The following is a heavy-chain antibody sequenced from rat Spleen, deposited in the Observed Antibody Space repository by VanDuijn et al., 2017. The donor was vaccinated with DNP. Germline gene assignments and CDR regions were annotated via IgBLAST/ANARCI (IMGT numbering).Heavy chain of an antibody. J-gene: IGHJ2*01. V-gene: IGHV5-22*01. CDR3: IRWNSGHFDY. CDR1: GFTFSDYY. CDR2: IGSDGYAP. Sequence: EVQLVESGGGLVQPGRSLKLSCAASGFTFSDYYMDWLPQAPTKGLEWVAYIGSDGYAPYYGDSVKGRFTISRDNAKSTLYLQMNSLRSEDMSTYYCIRWNSGHFDYWGQGVMVTVSS. D-gene: IGHD4-3*01.